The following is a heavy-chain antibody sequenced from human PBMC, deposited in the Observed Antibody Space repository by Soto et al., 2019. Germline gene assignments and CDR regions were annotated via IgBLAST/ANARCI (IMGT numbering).Heavy chain of an antibody. CDR1: VYSLTELS. J-gene: IGHJ5*02. CDR3: ATDRGLRQAWFDH. V-gene: IGHV1-24*01. Sequence: GXSVKVSCKVSVYSLTELSMHWVRQAPGKGLEWMGGFDPEDGETIYAQKSQGRVTMTEDTSTDTAYMELSSLRSEDTAVYYCATDRGLRQAWFDHWGQGTLVTVSS. CDR2: FDPEDGET. D-gene: IGHD4-17*01.